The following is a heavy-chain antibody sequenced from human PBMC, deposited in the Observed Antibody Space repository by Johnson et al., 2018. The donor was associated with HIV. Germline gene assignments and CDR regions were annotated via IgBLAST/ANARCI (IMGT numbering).Heavy chain of an antibody. D-gene: IGHD2-2*01. Sequence: QVQLVESGGGLVKPGESLRLSCAASGFTFSNAWMHWVRQAPGKGLEWVSYISSSGSTIYYADSVKGRFTISRDNAKNSLYLQMNSLRAEDTAVYYCARNGLIPAAKGVAFDIWGQGTTVTVSS. CDR3: ARNGLIPAAKGVAFDI. CDR1: GFTFSNAW. J-gene: IGHJ3*02. CDR2: ISSSGSTI. V-gene: IGHV3-11*04.